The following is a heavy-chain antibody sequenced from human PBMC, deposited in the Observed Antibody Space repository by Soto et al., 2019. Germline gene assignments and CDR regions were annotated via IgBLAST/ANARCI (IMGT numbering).Heavy chain of an antibody. CDR3: ERRSERVGITMAREQNYYGMDV. Sequence: LGESLKISCKGSGYSFTSYWISWVRQMPGKGLEWMGRIDPSDSYTNYSPSFQGHVTISADKSISTAYLQWSSLKASDTAMYYCERRSERVGITMAREQNYYGMDVWGQGTTVTVSS. V-gene: IGHV5-10-1*01. J-gene: IGHJ6*02. D-gene: IGHD3-10*01. CDR1: GYSFTSYW. CDR2: IDPSDSYT.